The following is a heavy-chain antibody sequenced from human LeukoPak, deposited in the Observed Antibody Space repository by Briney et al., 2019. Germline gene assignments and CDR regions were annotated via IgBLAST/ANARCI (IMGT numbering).Heavy chain of an antibody. D-gene: IGHD3-22*01. CDR2: ISSSSSTI. V-gene: IGHV3-48*01. CDR3: ARDGGWDYDSSGYYYDY. J-gene: IGHJ4*02. Sequence: GSLRLSCAASGFTFSSYSMNWVRQAPGKGLEWVSYISSSSSTIYYADSVKGRFTISRDNAKNSLYLQMNSLRAEDTAVYYCARDGGWDYDSSGYYYDYWGQGTLVTVSS. CDR1: GFTFSSYS.